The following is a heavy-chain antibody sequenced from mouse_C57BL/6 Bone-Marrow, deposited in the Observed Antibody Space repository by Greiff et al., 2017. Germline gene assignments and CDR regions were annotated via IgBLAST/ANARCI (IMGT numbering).Heavy chain of an antibody. CDR3: ARSDYGSSYGYFDY. D-gene: IGHD1-1*01. CDR2: IYPRSGNT. V-gene: IGHV1-81*01. Sequence: QVQLQQSGAELARPGASVKLSCKASGYTFTSYGISWVKQRTGQGLGWIGEIYPRSGNTYYNEKFKGKATLTADKSSSTAYMQLSSLTSEDSAVYFCARSDYGSSYGYFDYWGQGTTLTVSS. J-gene: IGHJ2*01. CDR1: GYTFTSYG.